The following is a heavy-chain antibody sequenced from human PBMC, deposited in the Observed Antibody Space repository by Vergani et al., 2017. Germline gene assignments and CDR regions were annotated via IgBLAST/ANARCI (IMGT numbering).Heavy chain of an antibody. CDR2: ISYSVTT. J-gene: IGHJ6*03. D-gene: IGHD6-6*01. CDR3: ARGGSSSTGGYYYYYMDV. V-gene: IGHV4-59*01. Sequence: QVQLQESGPGLVKPSETLSLTCTVSGGSISSYYWSWIRQPPGKGLEWIGYISYSVTTNYNPCLKSRVTISVDTSKNQFSLKLSSVTAADTAVYYCARGGSSSTGGYYYYYMDVWGKGTTVTVSS. CDR1: GGSISSYY.